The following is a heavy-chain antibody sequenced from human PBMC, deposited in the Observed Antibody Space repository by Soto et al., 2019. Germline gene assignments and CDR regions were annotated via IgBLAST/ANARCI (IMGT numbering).Heavy chain of an antibody. J-gene: IGHJ3*02. CDR2: ISGSGGST. D-gene: IGHD1-26*01. CDR3: AKDIGSLRYAFDI. Sequence: EVQLLESGGGLVQPGGSLRLSCAASGFTFSSYAMSWVRQAPGKGLEWVSAISGSGGSTYYADSVKGRFTISRDNSKNTLYLQMNSLRAEDTVVYYCAKDIGSLRYAFDIWGQGTMVTVSS. CDR1: GFTFSSYA. V-gene: IGHV3-23*01.